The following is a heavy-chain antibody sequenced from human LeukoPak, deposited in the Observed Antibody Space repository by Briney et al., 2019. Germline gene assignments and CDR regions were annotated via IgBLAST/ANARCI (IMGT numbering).Heavy chain of an antibody. D-gene: IGHD1-26*01. CDR3: ARHSDRERYYDPFNI. V-gene: IGHV4-39*01. CDR2: TSYSGST. Sequence: SETLCLICTGSGGSVSSSSEYWGWIRQPPGKGLEWIASTSYSGSTYYNPSLKSRVTISEDTSKTQYSLKLSSVTAADTAVYYCARHSDRERYYDPFNIWGQGRMVTVSS. J-gene: IGHJ3*02. CDR1: GGSVSSSSEY.